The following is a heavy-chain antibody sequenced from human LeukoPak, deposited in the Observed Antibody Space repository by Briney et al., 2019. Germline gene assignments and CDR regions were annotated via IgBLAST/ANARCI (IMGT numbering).Heavy chain of an antibody. CDR3: VTDLLLVVEPTTNFGDY. Sequence: GGSLRLSCAASGFTFKNAWMSWVRQAPGKGLEWVGRIKSKTDGGTTDYAAPVKGRFTISRDDSENTMYLQMNSLKIEDTAVYYCVTDLLLVVEPTTNFGDYWGQGTLLTVSS. CDR2: IKSKTDGGTT. V-gene: IGHV3-15*01. CDR1: GFTFKNAW. J-gene: IGHJ4*02. D-gene: IGHD2-15*01.